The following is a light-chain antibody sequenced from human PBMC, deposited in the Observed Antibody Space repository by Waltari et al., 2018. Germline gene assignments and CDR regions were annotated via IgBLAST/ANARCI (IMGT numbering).Light chain of an antibody. J-gene: IGLJ3*02. CDR3: LLFYSGPQL. Sequence: QAVVTQEPSLTVSPGGTVTLTCGSSTGVVTSGHYPYWFQLTPGQAPSTLIYDTNNKHALTRDRCSGSRLGGKAALTLSGAQTEDEAEYYFLLFYSGPQLCGGGTKLTVL. V-gene: IGLV7-46*01. CDR1: TGVVTSGHY. CDR2: DTN.